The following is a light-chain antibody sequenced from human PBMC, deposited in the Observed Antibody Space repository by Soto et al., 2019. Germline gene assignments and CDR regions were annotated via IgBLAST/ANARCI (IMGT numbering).Light chain of an antibody. CDR2: GAS. V-gene: IGKV3-20*01. CDR3: QHYGSSRWT. CDR1: QSVSSTY. J-gene: IGKJ1*01. Sequence: EIVLTQSPGTLSLSPGERATLSCRASQSVSSTYLAWYQQKPGQAPRLHIYGASSRATGIPDRFSGSGSGTDLTLTISRLEPEDFAVYYCQHYGSSRWTFGQGTRVDI.